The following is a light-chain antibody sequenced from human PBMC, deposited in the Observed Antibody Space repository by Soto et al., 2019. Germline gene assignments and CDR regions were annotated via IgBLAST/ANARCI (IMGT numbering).Light chain of an antibody. J-gene: IGKJ2*03. CDR3: QHYNNWPPYS. CDR1: QYVSTD. V-gene: IGKV3-15*01. Sequence: ETVMTQSPDTLSVSPGESATLSCRASQYVSTDLAWFHQKPGQTPRLVLYGASKRATGIPARFSGSGSGRHFTLTISSLQSEDFGVYYCQHYNNWPPYSFGQGTKVDI. CDR2: GAS.